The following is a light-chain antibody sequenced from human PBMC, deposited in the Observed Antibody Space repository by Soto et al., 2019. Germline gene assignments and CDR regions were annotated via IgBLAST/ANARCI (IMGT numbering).Light chain of an antibody. J-gene: IGLJ1*01. Sequence: QSVLTQPASVSGSPGQSITISCTGTSSDVGSYNYVSWYQQHPGKAPKPMIYDVSNRPSGVSNRFSGSKSGNTASLTISGLQAEDESDYYCSSYTSSSTYGFGTGTKVTVL. CDR3: SSYTSSSTYG. V-gene: IGLV2-14*01. CDR2: DVS. CDR1: SSDVGSYNY.